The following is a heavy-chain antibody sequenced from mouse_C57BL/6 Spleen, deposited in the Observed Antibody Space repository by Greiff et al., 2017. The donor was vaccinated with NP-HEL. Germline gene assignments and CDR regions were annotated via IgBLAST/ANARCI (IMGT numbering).Heavy chain of an antibody. CDR2: IHPNSGST. J-gene: IGHJ4*01. V-gene: IGHV1-64*01. D-gene: IGHD1-1*01. CDR1: GYTFTSYW. Sequence: QVQLKQPGAELVKPGASVKLSCKASGYTFTSYWMHWVKQRPGQGLEWIGMIHPNSGSTNYNEKFKSKATLTVDKSSSTAYMQLSSLTSEDSAVYYCARPGSHYYYAMDYWGQGTSVTVSS. CDR3: ARPGSHYYYAMDY.